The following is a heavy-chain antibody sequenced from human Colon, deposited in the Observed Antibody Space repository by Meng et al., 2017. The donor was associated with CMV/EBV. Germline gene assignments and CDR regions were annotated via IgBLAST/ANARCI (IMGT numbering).Heavy chain of an antibody. CDR2: ISYDGSTQ. J-gene: IGHJ5*02. V-gene: IGHV3-30*04. D-gene: IGHD1-26*01. CDR1: VFDFCSYA. Sequence: ACVFDFCSYALHWVPQDPGEGLGWVAVISYDGSTQVYAASMKSRFTIFRDNSKNTLDLQMNSLRADDTAVYYCVRESTVGATTSFDPWGQGALVTVSS. CDR3: VRESTVGATTSFDP.